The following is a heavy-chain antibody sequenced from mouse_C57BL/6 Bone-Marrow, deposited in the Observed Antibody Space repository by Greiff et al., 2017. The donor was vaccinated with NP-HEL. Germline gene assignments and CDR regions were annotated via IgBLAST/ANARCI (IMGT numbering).Heavy chain of an antibody. D-gene: IGHD2-4*01. Sequence: VQLQQSGPELVKPGASVKISCKASGYSFTSYYIHWVKQRPGQGLEWIGWIYPGSGNTKYNEKFKGKATLTADTSSSTAYMQLSSLTSEDSAVYFCARRGDYGDYYAMDYWGQGTSVTVSS. V-gene: IGHV1-66*01. CDR1: GYSFTSYY. J-gene: IGHJ4*01. CDR2: IYPGSGNT. CDR3: ARRGDYGDYYAMDY.